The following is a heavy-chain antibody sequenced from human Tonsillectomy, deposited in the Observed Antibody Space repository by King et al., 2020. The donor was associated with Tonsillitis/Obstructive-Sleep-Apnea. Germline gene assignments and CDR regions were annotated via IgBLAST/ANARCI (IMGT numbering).Heavy chain of an antibody. CDR3: ASRSKLGIYWYFDL. CDR2: IYHSGDT. J-gene: IGHJ2*01. CDR1: GGSISSSNW. V-gene: IGHV4-4*02. Sequence: VQLQESGPGLVKPSGTLSLTCAVSGGSISSSNWWSWVRQPPGKGLEWIGEIYHSGDTNSNPSLKSRVTISIDKSKNHFSLNLSSVTGADTAVYYCASRSKLGIYWYFDLWGRGTLVTVSS. D-gene: IGHD7-27*01.